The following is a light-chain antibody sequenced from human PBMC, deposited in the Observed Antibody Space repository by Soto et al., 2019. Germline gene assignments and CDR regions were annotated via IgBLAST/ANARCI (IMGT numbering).Light chain of an antibody. V-gene: IGKV1-5*03. Sequence: DIQMTQSPSTLSASVGDRVTITCRASQSISSWLAWYQQKPGKAPKLLIYKASSLESGVPSRFSGSGSGTEFTLSISSMQPDDFATYYCQQYNSYPLTFGGGTKVEIK. CDR3: QQYNSYPLT. CDR2: KAS. J-gene: IGKJ4*01. CDR1: QSISSW.